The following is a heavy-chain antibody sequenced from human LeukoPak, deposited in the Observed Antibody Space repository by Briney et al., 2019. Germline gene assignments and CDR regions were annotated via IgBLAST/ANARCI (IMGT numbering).Heavy chain of an antibody. CDR3: ARQGGVGATGFDDC. J-gene: IGHJ4*02. V-gene: IGHV4-39*01. Sequence: SETLSLTCTASGGSISSGSIYWGWIRQPPGKGLQSIVSISYSGNTHYNPSLKSRVAIFADTSKTQFSLKLSSVSAADTAVYYCARQGGVGATGFDDCWGQGTLVTVSS. CDR1: GGSISSGSIY. D-gene: IGHD1-26*01. CDR2: ISYSGNT.